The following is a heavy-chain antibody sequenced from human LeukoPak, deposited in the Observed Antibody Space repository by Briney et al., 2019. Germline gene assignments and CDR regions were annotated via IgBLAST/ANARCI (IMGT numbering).Heavy chain of an antibody. V-gene: IGHV4-61*02. Sequence: KPSETLSLTCAVSGPSVNTGTYFWTWVRQPAGKALEWIGRFHTSEGTHYNPSLESRVTISVDTSKNHFSLEMTSVTAADTAVYYCASTVFGVTYNWLDPWGQGTLVTVSS. D-gene: IGHD3-3*01. J-gene: IGHJ5*02. CDR3: ASTVFGVTYNWLDP. CDR2: FHTSEGT. CDR1: GPSVNTGTYF.